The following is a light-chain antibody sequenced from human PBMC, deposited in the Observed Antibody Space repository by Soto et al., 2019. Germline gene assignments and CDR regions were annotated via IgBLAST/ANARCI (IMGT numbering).Light chain of an antibody. CDR1: SSDVGAYNY. V-gene: IGLV2-11*01. CDR3: RSYSGSDTRV. Sequence: QSALTQPRSVSESPGQSVTISCTGTSSDVGAYNYVSWYQQHPGKAPKLMIYHVTRRPSGVTERFSGSKSGSTASLTISGRQSEYEADYYCRSYSGSDTRVFIRRTKLTVL. J-gene: IGLJ3*02. CDR2: HVT.